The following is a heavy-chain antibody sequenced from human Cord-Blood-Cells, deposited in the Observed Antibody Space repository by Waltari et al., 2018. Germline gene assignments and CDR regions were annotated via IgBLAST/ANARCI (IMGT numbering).Heavy chain of an antibody. CDR1: GYTLTELS. CDR2: FDPEDVET. J-gene: IGHJ3*02. Sequence: QVQLVQSGAEVKKPGASVKVSCKVSGYTLTELSMHWVRQAPGKGLEWMGGFDPEDVETIYAQKFQGRVTMTEDTSTDTAYMELSSLRSEDTAVYYCATAGDYGGNSVFAFDIWGQGTMVTVSS. CDR3: ATAGDYGGNSVFAFDI. D-gene: IGHD4-17*01. V-gene: IGHV1-24*01.